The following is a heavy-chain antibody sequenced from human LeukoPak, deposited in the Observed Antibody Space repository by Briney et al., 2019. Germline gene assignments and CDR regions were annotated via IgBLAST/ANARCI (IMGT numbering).Heavy chain of an antibody. CDR1: GFTFSGSW. D-gene: IGHD1/OR15-1a*01. V-gene: IGHV3-7*01. Sequence: GGSLRLSCAASGFTFSGSWMSWVRQAPGKGLEWVATIKGDGSGKFYVDSVKGRFAISRDDAKSSLFLHMDSLRSEDTAVYYCTKNTHDYWGQGTLVTVSS. CDR3: TKNTHDY. J-gene: IGHJ4*02. CDR2: IKGDGSGK.